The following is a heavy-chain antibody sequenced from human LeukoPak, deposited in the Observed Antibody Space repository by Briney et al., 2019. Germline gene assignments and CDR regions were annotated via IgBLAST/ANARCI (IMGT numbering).Heavy chain of an antibody. CDR3: ARASYGSGSYFPNFDY. Sequence: SGGSLRLSCAASGFTFDDYGMSWVRQAPGKGLEWVSGINWNGGSTGYADSVKGRFTISRDNAKNSLYLQMSSLRAEDTALYHCARASYGSGSYFPNFDYWGQGTLVTVSS. V-gene: IGHV3-20*01. J-gene: IGHJ4*02. CDR2: INWNGGST. CDR1: GFTFDDYG. D-gene: IGHD3-10*01.